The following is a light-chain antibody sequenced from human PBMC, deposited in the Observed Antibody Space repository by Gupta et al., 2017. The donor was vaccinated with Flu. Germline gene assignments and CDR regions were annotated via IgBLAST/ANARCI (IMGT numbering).Light chain of an antibody. Sequence: TSRRSSQSLFHMDLDIYLNWFQPRPGQSPMSLSYKLPNRDSGVPDRVCGSGSVTDFSLKTSRVEDEDVGVYYCMQGTHMARTFGQGTKVEIK. CDR1: QSLFHMDLDIY. V-gene: IGKV2-30*02. CDR2: KLP. CDR3: MQGTHMART. J-gene: IGKJ1*01.